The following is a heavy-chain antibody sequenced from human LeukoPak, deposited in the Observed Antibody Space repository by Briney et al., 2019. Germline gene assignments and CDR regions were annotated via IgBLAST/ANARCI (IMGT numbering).Heavy chain of an antibody. V-gene: IGHV3-48*03. D-gene: IGHD2-21*02. CDR2: ISSSGSTI. Sequence: ETGGSLRLSCAASGFTFSSYEMNWVRQAPGKGLEWVSYISSSGSTIHYADSVKGRFTISRDNAKNSLYLQMNSLRAEDTAVYYCARESVVTAIHDAFDIWSQGTMVTVSS. CDR1: GFTFSSYE. CDR3: ARESVVTAIHDAFDI. J-gene: IGHJ3*02.